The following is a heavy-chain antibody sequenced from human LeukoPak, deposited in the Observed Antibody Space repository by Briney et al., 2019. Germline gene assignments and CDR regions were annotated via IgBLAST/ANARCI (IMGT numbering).Heavy chain of an antibody. Sequence: SQTLSLTCTVSGGSISSGSYYWSWIRQPAGKGLEWIGRIYTSGSTNYNPSLKSRVTISVDTSKNQFSLKLSSVTAADTAVYYCARGIGADIVVVPAAEETVDYWGQGTLVTVSS. CDR3: ARGIGADIVVVPAAEETVDY. V-gene: IGHV4-61*02. CDR1: GGSISSGSYY. J-gene: IGHJ4*02. CDR2: IYTSGST. D-gene: IGHD2-2*01.